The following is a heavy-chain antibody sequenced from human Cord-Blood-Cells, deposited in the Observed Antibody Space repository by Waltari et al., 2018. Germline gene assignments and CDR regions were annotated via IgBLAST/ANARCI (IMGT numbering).Heavy chain of an antibody. CDR2: FDPEDGET. Sequence: QVQLVQSGAEVKKPGASVKVSCKVSGYTLTELSMHWVRQAPGKGLEWMGGFDPEDGETIYAQKVQGRVTMTEDRSTDAACMELSSLRSEDTAVYYCATPNWGSGDRDYWGQGTLVTVSS. CDR1: GYTLTELS. D-gene: IGHD7-27*01. J-gene: IGHJ4*02. V-gene: IGHV1-24*01. CDR3: ATPNWGSGDRDY.